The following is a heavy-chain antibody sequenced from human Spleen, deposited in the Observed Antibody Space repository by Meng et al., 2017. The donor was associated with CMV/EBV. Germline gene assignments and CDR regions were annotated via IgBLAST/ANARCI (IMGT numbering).Heavy chain of an antibody. CDR3: ARERDIYYDSSGFAGF. Sequence: GESLKISCAASGFTFSDYTMHWVRQCPGKGLEWVTFVSYDGSNSFYADSVKGRFTISRDNSGNMLYLQMNSLRAEDTAVYYCARERDIYYDSSGFAGFWGQGTLVTVSS. CDR2: VSYDGSNS. D-gene: IGHD3-22*01. J-gene: IGHJ4*02. V-gene: IGHV3-30*04. CDR1: GFTFSDYT.